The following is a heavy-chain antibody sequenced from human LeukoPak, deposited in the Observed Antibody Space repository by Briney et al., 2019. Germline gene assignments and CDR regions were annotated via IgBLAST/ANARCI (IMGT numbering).Heavy chain of an antibody. J-gene: IGHJ4*02. D-gene: IGHD6-19*01. Sequence: GGSLRLSCAASGFTFSSYSMNWVRQAPGKGLEWVSSISSSSSYIYYADSVKGRFTISRDNAKNSLYLQMNSLRAEDTAVYYCARGIGIAVAGKGPNFDYWGQGTLVTVSS. CDR1: GFTFSSYS. V-gene: IGHV3-21*01. CDR2: ISSSSSYI. CDR3: ARGIGIAVAGKGPNFDY.